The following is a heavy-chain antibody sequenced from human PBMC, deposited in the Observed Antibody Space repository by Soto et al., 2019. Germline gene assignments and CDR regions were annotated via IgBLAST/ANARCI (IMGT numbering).Heavy chain of an antibody. V-gene: IGHV3-33*01. CDR3: ARDRRRIRGMAVAGSTSYYMDV. CDR1: GFIFNTYG. D-gene: IGHD6-19*01. Sequence: GGSLRLSCAASGFIFNTYGMHWVRQAPGKGLEWVAVLWYDGSIKYYGDSVKGRFTISRDNSKNTLYLEMNSLRAEDTAVYYCARDRRRIRGMAVAGSTSYYMDVWGKGTTVTVSS. J-gene: IGHJ6*03. CDR2: LWYDGSIK.